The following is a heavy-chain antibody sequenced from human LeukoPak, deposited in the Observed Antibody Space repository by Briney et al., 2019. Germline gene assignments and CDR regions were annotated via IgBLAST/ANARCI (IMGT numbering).Heavy chain of an antibody. D-gene: IGHD3-22*01. CDR1: GLTFSNAW. CDR2: IKSKTDGGTT. CDR3: TTWYYYDSSGFDY. V-gene: IGHV3-15*01. Sequence: PGGSLRLSCAASGLTFSNAWMSWVRQAPGKGLEWVGRIKSKTDGGTTDYAAPVKGRFTISRDDSKNTLYLQMNSLKTEDTAVYYCTTWYYYDSSGFDYWGQGTLVTVSS. J-gene: IGHJ4*02.